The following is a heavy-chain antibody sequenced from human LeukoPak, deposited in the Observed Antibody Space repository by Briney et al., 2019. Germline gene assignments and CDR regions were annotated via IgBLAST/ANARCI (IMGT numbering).Heavy chain of an antibody. CDR3: ARDHSSSGQLFDY. J-gene: IGHJ4*02. V-gene: IGHV1-18*04. Sequence: ASVKVSCKASGYTFTGYYMHWVRQAPGQGLEWMGWISAYNGDTNYAPRLQGRVTMTTDTSTSTAYMELRSLRSDDTAVYYCARDHSSSGQLFDYWGQGTLVTVST. CDR1: GYTFTGYY. D-gene: IGHD6-19*01. CDR2: ISAYNGDT.